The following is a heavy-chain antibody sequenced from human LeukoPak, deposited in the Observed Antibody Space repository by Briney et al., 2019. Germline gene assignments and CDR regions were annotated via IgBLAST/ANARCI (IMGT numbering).Heavy chain of an antibody. CDR2: IWYDGSNK. CDR3: ARDFPYGEDIVVVPAAIDYFDY. J-gene: IGHJ4*02. CDR1: GFTFSSYG. V-gene: IGHV3-33*01. Sequence: PGGSLRLSCAASGFTFSSYGMHWVRQAPGKGLEWVAVIWYDGSNKYYADSVKGRFTISRDNSKNTLYLQMNSLRAEDTAVYYCARDFPYGEDIVVVPAAIDYFDYWGQGTLVTVSS. D-gene: IGHD2-2*01.